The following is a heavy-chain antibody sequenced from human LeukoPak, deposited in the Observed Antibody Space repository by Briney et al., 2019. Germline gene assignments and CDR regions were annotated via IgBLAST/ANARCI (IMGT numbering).Heavy chain of an antibody. CDR2: IIPIFGTA. CDR1: GYTFTDLD. D-gene: IGHD2-2*01. CDR3: ARIVPAATYWFDP. J-gene: IGHJ5*02. Sequence: ASVNVSCKASGYTFTDLDINWVRQAPGQGLEWMGGIIPIFGTANYAQKFQGRVTITTDESTSTAYMELSSLRSEDTAVYYCARIVPAATYWFDPWGQGTLVTVSS. V-gene: IGHV1-69*05.